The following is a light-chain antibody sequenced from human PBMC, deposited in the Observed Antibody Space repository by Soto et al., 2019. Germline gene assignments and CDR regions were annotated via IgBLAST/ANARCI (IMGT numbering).Light chain of an antibody. Sequence: DIQMTQSPSSLSVSIGDRVTITCRSSQSISVYINWYQKKSGTPPKLLMYAASNLQSGVPSRFSGRGSGTGFTLTISSLQPEDFASYYCQQTYRIPYTFGQGTKVEI. J-gene: IGKJ2*01. CDR1: QSISVY. V-gene: IGKV1-39*01. CDR2: AAS. CDR3: QQTYRIPYT.